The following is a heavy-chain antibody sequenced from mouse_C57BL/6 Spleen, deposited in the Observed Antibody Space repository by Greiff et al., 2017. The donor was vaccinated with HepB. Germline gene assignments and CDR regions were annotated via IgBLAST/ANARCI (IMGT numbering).Heavy chain of an antibody. CDR2: ISNGGGST. Sequence: EVHLVESGGGLVQPGGSLKLSCAASGFTFSDYYMYWVRQTPEKRLEWVAYISNGGGSTYYPDTVKGRFTISRDNAKNTLYLQMSRLKSEDTAMYYCARQYYYGSSLYAMDYWGQGTSVTVSS. V-gene: IGHV5-12*01. CDR1: GFTFSDYY. J-gene: IGHJ4*01. D-gene: IGHD1-1*01. CDR3: ARQYYYGSSLYAMDY.